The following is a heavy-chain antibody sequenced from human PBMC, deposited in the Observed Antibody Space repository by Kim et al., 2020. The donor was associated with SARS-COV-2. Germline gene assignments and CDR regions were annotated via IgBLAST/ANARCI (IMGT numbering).Heavy chain of an antibody. CDR2: INPSGGGT. D-gene: IGHD1-1*01. Sequence: ASVKVSCKASGYTFTDDYIHWVRQAPGQGLEWMGRINPSGGGTNYAQKFQGRVTMTRDTSISTAYMGLSSLKSDDTAVYSCARVRADSRGTDSYYYGMDVWGQGTTVTVSS. J-gene: IGHJ6*02. V-gene: IGHV1-2*06. CDR1: GYTFTDDY. CDR3: ARVRADSRGTDSYYYGMDV.